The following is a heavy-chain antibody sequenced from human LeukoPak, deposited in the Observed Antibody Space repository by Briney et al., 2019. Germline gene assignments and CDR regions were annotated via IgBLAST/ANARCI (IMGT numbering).Heavy chain of an antibody. CDR3: ARGVDDYVWGSYRAPHFDY. CDR1: GGTFSSYA. J-gene: IGHJ4*02. CDR2: IIPIFGTA. V-gene: IGHV1-69*13. Sequence: SVKVSCKASGGTFSSYAISWVRQAPGQGLEWMGGIIPIFGTANYAQKFQGRVTITADESTGTAYMELSSLRSEDTAVYYCARGVDDYVWGSYRAPHFDYWGQGTLVTVSS. D-gene: IGHD3-16*02.